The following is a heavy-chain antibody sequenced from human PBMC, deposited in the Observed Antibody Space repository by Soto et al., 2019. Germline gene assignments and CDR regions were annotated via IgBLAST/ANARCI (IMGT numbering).Heavy chain of an antibody. CDR3: ARGLTTAYDQWGY. V-gene: IGHV5-51*01. CDR1: GYSFTSYW. J-gene: IGHJ4*02. CDR2: IYPGDSDT. Sequence: GESLKISCKGSGYSFTSYWIGWVRQMPGKGLEWMGIIYPGDSDTRYSPSFQGQVTISADKSISTAYLQWSSLKASDTAVYYCARGLTTAYDQWGYWGQGTLVTVSS. D-gene: IGHD4-17*01.